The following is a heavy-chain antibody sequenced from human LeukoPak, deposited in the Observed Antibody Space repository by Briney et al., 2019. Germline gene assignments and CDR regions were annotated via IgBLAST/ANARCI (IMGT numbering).Heavy chain of an antibody. Sequence: PGGSLRLSCAASGFTFSFYWMSWVRQAPGKGLEWVANIKQDGSEKYYVDSMKGRFTISRDNVKNSLYLQMNSLRAEDTAVYYCARGFTISDAFDIWGQGTMVTVSS. J-gene: IGHJ3*02. CDR2: IKQDGSEK. CDR1: GFTFSFYW. CDR3: ARGFTISDAFDI. V-gene: IGHV3-7*04. D-gene: IGHD3-9*01.